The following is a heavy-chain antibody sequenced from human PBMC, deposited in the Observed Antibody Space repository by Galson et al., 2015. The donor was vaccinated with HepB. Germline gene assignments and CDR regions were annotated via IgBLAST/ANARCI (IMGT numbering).Heavy chain of an antibody. D-gene: IGHD2-8*01. J-gene: IGHJ4*02. Sequence: QSGAEVKKPGESLRISCKGSGYSFTSYWISWVRQMPGKGLEWMGRIDPSDSYTNYSPSFQGHVTISADKSISTAYLQWSSLKASDTAMYYCASDCTNGVCYSGFDYWGQGTLVAVSS. V-gene: IGHV5-10-1*01. CDR1: GYSFTSYW. CDR2: IDPSDSYT. CDR3: ASDCTNGVCYSGFDY.